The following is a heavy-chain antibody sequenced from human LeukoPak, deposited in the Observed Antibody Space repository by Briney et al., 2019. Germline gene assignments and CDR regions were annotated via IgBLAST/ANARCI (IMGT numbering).Heavy chain of an antibody. CDR2: IYYGGST. J-gene: IGHJ3*02. D-gene: IGHD6-19*01. CDR1: GGSFSSYY. CDR3: ASTGYSSGYDAFDI. Sequence: PSETLSLTCAVYGGSFSSYYWSWIRQPPGKGLEWIGYIYYGGSTNYNPSLKSRVTISVDTSKNQFSLKLSSVTAADTAVYYCASTGYSSGYDAFDIWGQGTMVTVSS. V-gene: IGHV4-59*01.